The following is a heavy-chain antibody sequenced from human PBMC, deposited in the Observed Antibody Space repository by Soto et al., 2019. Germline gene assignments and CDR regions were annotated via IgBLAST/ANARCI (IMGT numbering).Heavy chain of an antibody. J-gene: IGHJ6*02. CDR1: GYTFTSYY. CDR3: ARGFDYYDSSGYEGYYYGMDV. D-gene: IGHD3-22*01. CDR2: INPSGGST. Sequence: ASVKVSCKASGYTFTSYYMHWVRQAPGQGLEWMGIINPSGGSTSYAQKFQGRVTMTRDTSTSTVYMELSSLRSEDTAVYYCARGFDYYDSSGYEGYYYGMDVWGQGTTVTVSS. V-gene: IGHV1-46*01.